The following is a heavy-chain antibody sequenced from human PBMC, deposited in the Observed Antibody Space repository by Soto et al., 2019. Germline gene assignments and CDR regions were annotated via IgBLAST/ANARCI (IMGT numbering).Heavy chain of an antibody. D-gene: IGHD6-19*01. CDR3: AKGYSSGWYDFDS. J-gene: IGHJ4*02. CDR1: GVPFSSYS. Sequence: GGSLSLSCAASGVPFSSYSMSWVRQAPGKGLEWVSTISGSGESTYYADSVKGRFTISRDNSKSTLSLQMNSLRAEDTAVFYCAKGYSSGWYDFDSWGQGALVTVSS. CDR2: ISGSGEST. V-gene: IGHV3-23*01.